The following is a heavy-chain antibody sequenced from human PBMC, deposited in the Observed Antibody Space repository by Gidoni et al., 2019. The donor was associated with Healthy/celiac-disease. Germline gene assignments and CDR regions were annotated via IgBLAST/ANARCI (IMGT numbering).Heavy chain of an antibody. D-gene: IGHD4-17*01. CDR3: AKDFNGDYLLDAFDI. CDR1: GFTFSSYG. CDR2: ISYDGSNK. Sequence: QVQLVESGGGVVQPGRSLRLSCAASGFTFSSYGMHWVRQAPGKGLEWVAVISYDGSNKYYADSVKGRFTISRDNSKNTLYLQMNSLRAEDTAVYYCAKDFNGDYLLDAFDIWGQGTMVTVSS. V-gene: IGHV3-30*18. J-gene: IGHJ3*02.